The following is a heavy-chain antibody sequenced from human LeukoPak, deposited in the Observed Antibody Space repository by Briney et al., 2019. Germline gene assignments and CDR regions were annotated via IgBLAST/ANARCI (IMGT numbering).Heavy chain of an antibody. D-gene: IGHD3-10*01. Sequence: KSSETLSLTCTVSGGSISSGDYYWSWIRQPPGKGLEWIGHIYYSGSTNYNPSLKSRVTISVDTSKNQFSLKLSSVTAADTAVYYCARQNLGSSGFDYWGQGTLVTVSS. J-gene: IGHJ4*02. CDR3: ARQNLGSSGFDY. CDR1: GGSISSGDYY. V-gene: IGHV4-30-4*01. CDR2: IYYSGST.